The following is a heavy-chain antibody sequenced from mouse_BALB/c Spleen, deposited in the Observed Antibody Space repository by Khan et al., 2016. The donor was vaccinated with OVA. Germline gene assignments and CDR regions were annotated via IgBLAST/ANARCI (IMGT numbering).Heavy chain of an antibody. CDR1: GYTFTNYV. CDR3: AREASKWDFAFAY. CDR2: INPHNGGT. Sequence: EVQLVESGPELVKPGASVKMSCKASGYTFTNYVTHWVKQKPGQGLEWIGYINPHNGGTRFHEKFKGKATLTSDKSSSTAYMELSSLNSEDSAVYYCAREASKWDFAFAYGGQGTLVTGSA. J-gene: IGHJ3*01. D-gene: IGHD4-1*01. V-gene: IGHV1S136*01.